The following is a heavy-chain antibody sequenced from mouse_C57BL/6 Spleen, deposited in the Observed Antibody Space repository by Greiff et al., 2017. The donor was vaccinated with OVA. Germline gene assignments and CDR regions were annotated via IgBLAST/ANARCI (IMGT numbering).Heavy chain of an antibody. Sequence: QLQESGPELVKPGASVKISCKASGYSFTDYNMNWVKQSNGKSLEWIGVINPNYGTTSYNQKFKGKATLTVDQSSSTAYMQLNSLTSEDSAVYYCARRDYGSSYWYFDVWGTGTTVTVSS. CDR1: GYSFTDYN. D-gene: IGHD1-1*01. J-gene: IGHJ1*03. V-gene: IGHV1-39*01. CDR2: INPNYGTT. CDR3: ARRDYGSSYWYFDV.